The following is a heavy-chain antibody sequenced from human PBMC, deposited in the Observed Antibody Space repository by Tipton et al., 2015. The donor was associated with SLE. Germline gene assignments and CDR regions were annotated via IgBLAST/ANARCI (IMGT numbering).Heavy chain of an antibody. D-gene: IGHD4-17*01. J-gene: IGHJ4*02. CDR2: INHGGGT. CDR3: ANYGILRGFDY. CDR1: GASFSGYY. V-gene: IGHV4-34*01. Sequence: TLSLTCAVYGASFSGYYWTWIRQAPGKGLEWIGEINHGGGTYYNPSLKSRVTISIDTSKNHFSLNLSSVTAADTAVYYCANYGILRGFDYWGQGTLVTVSS.